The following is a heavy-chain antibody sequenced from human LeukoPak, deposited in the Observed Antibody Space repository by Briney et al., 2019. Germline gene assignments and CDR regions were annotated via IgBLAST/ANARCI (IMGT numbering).Heavy chain of an antibody. CDR1: GFTFSDYY. CDR3: ARDSTGYCSGGSCYADY. V-gene: IGHV3-11*01. CDR2: ISSSGSTI. Sequence: PGGSLRLSCAASGFTFSDYYMSWLRQAPGEGLEWVSYISSSGSTIYYADSVKGPFTISRDNAKNSLYLQMNSLRAEDTAVYYCARDSTGYCSGGSCYADYWGQGTLVTVSS. D-gene: IGHD2-15*01. J-gene: IGHJ4*02.